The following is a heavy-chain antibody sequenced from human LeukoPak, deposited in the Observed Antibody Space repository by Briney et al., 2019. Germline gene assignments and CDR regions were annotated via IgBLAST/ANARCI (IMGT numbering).Heavy chain of an antibody. J-gene: IGHJ4*02. V-gene: IGHV3-23*01. CDR3: AGTVGATTYFDY. D-gene: IGHD1-26*01. CDR2: ISGSGGST. CDR1: GFTFSSYA. Sequence: GGSLRLSCAASGFTFSSYAMSWVRQAPGKGLEWVSAISGSGGSTYYADSVKGRFTISRDNSKNTLYLQMNSLRAEDTAVYYCAGTVGATTYFDYWGQGTLVTVSS.